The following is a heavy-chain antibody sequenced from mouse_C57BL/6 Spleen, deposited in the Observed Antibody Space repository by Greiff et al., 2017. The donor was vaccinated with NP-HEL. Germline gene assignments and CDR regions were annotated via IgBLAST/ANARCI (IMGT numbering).Heavy chain of an antibody. J-gene: IGHJ3*01. CDR3: ARDQHQAWFAY. V-gene: IGHV3-6*01. Sequence: EVQLQESGPGLVKPSQSLSLTCSVTGYSITSGYYWNWIRQFPGNKLEWMGYISYDGSNNYNPSLKNRISITRDTSKNQFFLKLNSVTTEDTATYYCARDQHQAWFAYWGQGTLVTVSA. CDR2: ISYDGSN. CDR1: GYSITSGYY.